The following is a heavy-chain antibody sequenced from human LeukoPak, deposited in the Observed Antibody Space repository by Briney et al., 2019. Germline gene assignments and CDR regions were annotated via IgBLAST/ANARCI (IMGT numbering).Heavy chain of an antibody. CDR3: AKVRSGSYYIDYYYYAMDV. CDR2: LSRSGGET. V-gene: IGHV3-23*01. Sequence: GGSLRLSCAGSGFTFGSYAMTWVRQAPGKGLEWVSSLSRSGGETFYADAVKGGFTISRDNSKSTLYLQLNSLRAEDTAVYYCAKVRSGSYYIDYYYYAMDVWGQGTTVSVSS. CDR1: GFTFGSYA. D-gene: IGHD3-10*01. J-gene: IGHJ6*02.